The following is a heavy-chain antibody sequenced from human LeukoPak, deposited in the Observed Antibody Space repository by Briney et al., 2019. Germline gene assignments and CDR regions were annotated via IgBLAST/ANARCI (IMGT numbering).Heavy chain of an antibody. CDR3: ALVVVVPATRLSYYIDF. D-gene: IGHD2-2*01. J-gene: IGHJ4*02. CDR1: GFSLTTTGVG. Sequence: ESGPTLVNPTQTLTLTCTFSGFSLTTTGVGVGWIRQPPGKALEWLALIYWDDDRRYSPSLKSRLTITKDASNNHVVLTLTNMDPVDTATYYCALVVVVPATRLSYYIDFWGQGTLVTVSS. V-gene: IGHV2-5*02. CDR2: IYWDDDR.